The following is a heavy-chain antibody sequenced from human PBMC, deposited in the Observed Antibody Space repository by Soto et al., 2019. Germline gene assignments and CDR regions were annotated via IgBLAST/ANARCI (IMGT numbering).Heavy chain of an antibody. Sequence: QVQLVESGGGVVQPGRSLRLSCAASGFTFSSYGMHWVRQAPGKGLEWVAVIWYDGSNKYYADSVKGRFTISSDNSKNTLYLQMNSLRAEDTAVYYCARDKDTAMAHDAFDIWGQGTMVTVSS. CDR1: GFTFSSYG. CDR2: IWYDGSNK. J-gene: IGHJ3*02. V-gene: IGHV3-33*01. CDR3: ARDKDTAMAHDAFDI. D-gene: IGHD5-18*01.